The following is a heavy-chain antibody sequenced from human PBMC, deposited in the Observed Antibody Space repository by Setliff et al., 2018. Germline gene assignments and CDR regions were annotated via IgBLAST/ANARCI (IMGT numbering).Heavy chain of an antibody. CDR2: VYPSGTA. D-gene: IGHD1-1*01. J-gene: IGHJ4*02. CDR3: AKGGTYRYFDF. Sequence: PSETLSLTCTVSGGPFSGASIWSWIRQPPGKGLEFIGYVYPSGTAKYDPSLGSRAIMSVDASKNEISLKLKSVTAADTAVYYCAKGGTYRYFDFWGQGALVTVSS. V-gene: IGHV4-59*01. CDR1: GGPFSGAS.